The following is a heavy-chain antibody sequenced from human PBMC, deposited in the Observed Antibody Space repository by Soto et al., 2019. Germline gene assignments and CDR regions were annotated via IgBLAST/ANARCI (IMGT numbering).Heavy chain of an antibody. CDR3: AAAIVEQLGFNLDY. CDR2: IVVGSGNT. CDR1: GFTFTSSA. V-gene: IGHV1-58*02. Sequence: GASVKVSCKASGFTFTSSAMQWVRQARGQRLEWIGWIVVGSGNTNYAQKFQERVTITRDMSTSTAYMELSSLRSEDTAVYYCAAAIVEQLGFNLDYWGQGTLVTVSS. D-gene: IGHD6-6*01. J-gene: IGHJ4*02.